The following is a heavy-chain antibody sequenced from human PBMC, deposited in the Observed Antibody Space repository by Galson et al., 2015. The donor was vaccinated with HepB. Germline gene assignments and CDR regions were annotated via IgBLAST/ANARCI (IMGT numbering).Heavy chain of an antibody. CDR2: TYFRSKWSY. CDR3: ARDQRLGELWLKSDAFDV. V-gene: IGHV6-1*01. J-gene: IGHJ3*01. D-gene: IGHD3-16*01. CDR1: GDSVSSGRAA. Sequence: CAISGDSVSSGRAAWTWLRQSPSRGLEWLGRTYFRSKWSYDYAVSVRGRMTVSPDTSKNQFTLQVYSVTPEDTAVYYCARDQRLGELWLKSDAFDVWGQGTVVTVSS.